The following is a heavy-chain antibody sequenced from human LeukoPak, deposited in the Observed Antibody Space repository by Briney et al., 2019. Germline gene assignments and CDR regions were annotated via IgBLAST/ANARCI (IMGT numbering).Heavy chain of an antibody. D-gene: IGHD3-9*01. CDR2: IYRGGSP. CDR1: GFIQSSNH. J-gene: IGHJ4*02. V-gene: IGHV3-66*01. CDR3: AKNDILTGYYTTFDY. Sequence: PGGSLTLLCAACGFIQSSNHMRGPRHARGEAREGVSVIYRGGSPYYADSVKGRFTISSDNSKNALYLQMNSLRAEDTAVYYCAKNDILTGYYTTFDYWGQGTLVTVSS.